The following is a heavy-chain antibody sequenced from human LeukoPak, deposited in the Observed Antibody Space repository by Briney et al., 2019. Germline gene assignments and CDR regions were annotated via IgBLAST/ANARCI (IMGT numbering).Heavy chain of an antibody. D-gene: IGHD1-26*01. CDR1: GFTFSRYS. CDR2: ISSSSSSGSSTI. V-gene: IGHV3-48*01. CDR3: ARFADSGSYSD. Sequence: GGSLRLSCAASGFTFSRYSMNWVRQAPGKGLEWVSYISSSSSSGSSTIYYADSVKGRFTISRDNAKNSLFLQMNSLRVEDTAVYYCARFADSGSYSDWGQGTLVTVSS. J-gene: IGHJ4*02.